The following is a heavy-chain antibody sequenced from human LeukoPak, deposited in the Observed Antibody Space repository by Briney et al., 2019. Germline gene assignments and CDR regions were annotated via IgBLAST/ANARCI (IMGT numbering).Heavy chain of an antibody. D-gene: IGHD2-2*01. V-gene: IGHV3-20*04. CDR2: ISWNGANT. Sequence: PGGSLRLSCVASGFTFDDFGLSWVRQVPGRGLERVARISWNGANTGYADSVKGRFTISRDNAENALFLQMNSLTADDTALYYCARDHCSSTTCYFEDWGQGTLVTVSS. CDR1: GFTFDDFG. CDR3: ARDHCSSTTCYFED. J-gene: IGHJ4*02.